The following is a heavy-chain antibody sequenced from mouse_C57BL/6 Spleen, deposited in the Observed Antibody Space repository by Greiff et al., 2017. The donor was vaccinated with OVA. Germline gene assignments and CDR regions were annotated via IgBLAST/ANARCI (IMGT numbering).Heavy chain of an antibody. J-gene: IGHJ3*01. CDR2: ISSGGSYT. V-gene: IGHV5-6*01. D-gene: IGHD2-4*01. CDR1: GFTFSSYG. CDR3: ASLYDYGFAY. Sequence: EVMLVEPGGDLVKPGGSLKLSCAASGFTFSSYGMSWVRQTPDKRLEWVATISSGGSYTYYPDSVKGRFTISRDNAKNTLYLQMSSLKSEDTAMYYCASLYDYGFAYWGQGTLVTVSA.